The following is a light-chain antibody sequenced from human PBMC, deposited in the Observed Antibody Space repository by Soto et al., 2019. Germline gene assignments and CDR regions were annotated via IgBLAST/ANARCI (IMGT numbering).Light chain of an antibody. CDR1: SSDVGGYNY. CDR2: EIS. J-gene: IGLJ1*01. Sequence: QSALTQPPSASGSPGQSVTISCTGTSSDVGGYNYVSWYQQHPGKVPKLIISEISKRPSGVPDRFSGSKSGNTAALTVSGLQSEDEADYYCSSYAGRNNWRFVVGTGTKLTVL. V-gene: IGLV2-8*01. CDR3: SSYAGRNNWRFV.